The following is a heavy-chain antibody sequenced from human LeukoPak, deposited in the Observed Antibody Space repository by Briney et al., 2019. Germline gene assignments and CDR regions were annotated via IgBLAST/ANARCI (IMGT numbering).Heavy chain of an antibody. D-gene: IGHD1-26*01. J-gene: IGHJ5*02. V-gene: IGHV4-39*01. CDR3: XXXXXXXXIVFDP. CDR1: GGSISSSSYY. CDR2: IYYSGST. Sequence: PSETLSLTCTVSGGSISSSSYYWGWIRQPPGKGLEWIGSIYYSGSTYYNPSLKSRVTISVDTSKNQFSLKLSSVTAAGTAVYXXXXXXXXXXIVFDPXXQXTLVTVXS.